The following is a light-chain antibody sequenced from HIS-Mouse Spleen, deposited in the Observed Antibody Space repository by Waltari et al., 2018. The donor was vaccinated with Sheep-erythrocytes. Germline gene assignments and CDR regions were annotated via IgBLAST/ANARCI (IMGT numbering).Light chain of an antibody. V-gene: IGLV3-1*01. CDR2: QDS. Sequence: SYELTQPPSVSVSPGQTASITCSGDKLGDKYACWYQQKPGHSPVLVIYQDSKRPSGIPERFSGSNSGNTATLTIGGTHAMDEADYYCQAWDSSTVVFGGGTKLTVL. J-gene: IGLJ2*01. CDR1: KLGDKY. CDR3: QAWDSSTVV.